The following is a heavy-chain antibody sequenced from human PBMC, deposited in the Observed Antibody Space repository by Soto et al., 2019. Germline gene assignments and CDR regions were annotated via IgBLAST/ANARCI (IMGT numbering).Heavy chain of an antibody. J-gene: IGHJ6*02. CDR1: GFTFSSYA. CDR2: ISGSGGTT. Sequence: EVQLLESGGGLVQPGGSLRLSCAASGFTFSSYAMTWVRQAPGKGLEWVSTISGSGGTTYYADSVMGRFTISRDNSKNTLYLQMNTLRAEDTALYSGTRYCPTASCYIRYGMDVWGQGTTVTVSS. D-gene: IGHD2-2*02. V-gene: IGHV3-23*01. CDR3: TRYCPTASCYIRYGMDV.